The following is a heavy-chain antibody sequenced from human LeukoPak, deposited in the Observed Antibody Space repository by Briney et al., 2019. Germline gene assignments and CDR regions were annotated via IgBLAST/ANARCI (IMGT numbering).Heavy chain of an antibody. J-gene: IGHJ3*02. CDR3: AAEIYGGNSDCCSFDI. V-gene: IGHV1-58*01. D-gene: IGHD4-23*01. Sequence: SVKVSCKTSGFTFTNSAVQWVRQARGQRLEWIGWIIVGSGNTNYAQKVQERITITRDMSTSTAYMELSSLGSEDTAVYYCAAEIYGGNSDCCSFDIWGQGTMVTVSS. CDR1: GFTFTNSA. CDR2: IIVGSGNT.